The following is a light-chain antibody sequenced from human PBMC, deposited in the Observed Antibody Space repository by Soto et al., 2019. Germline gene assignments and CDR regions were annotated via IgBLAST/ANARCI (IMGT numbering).Light chain of an antibody. V-gene: IGLV3-21*04. Sequence: SYELTQPPSVSVAPGKTARMTCGGSSIGSKSVHWYQQRPGQAPVLVIYYDGRRPSGIPERFSGSNSGNTATLTIGRVEAGDEADYYCQVWDSSSDQYVFGTGTKLTVL. CDR1: SIGSKS. J-gene: IGLJ1*01. CDR2: YDG. CDR3: QVWDSSSDQYV.